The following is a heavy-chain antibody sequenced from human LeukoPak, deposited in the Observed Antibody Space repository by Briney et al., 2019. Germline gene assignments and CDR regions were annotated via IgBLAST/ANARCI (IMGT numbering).Heavy chain of an antibody. Sequence: GGSLRLSCAASGFTFSTYAMSWVRQAPGKGLEWVSGISGTGDSTYYADSVKGRFTISRDNSKNTLYLQMNSLRAEDTAVYYCAKDTSTYYYDSSGYYYFDYWGQGTLVTVSS. CDR1: GFTFSTYA. V-gene: IGHV3-23*01. CDR3: AKDTSTYYYDSSGYYYFDY. J-gene: IGHJ4*02. D-gene: IGHD3-22*01. CDR2: ISGTGDST.